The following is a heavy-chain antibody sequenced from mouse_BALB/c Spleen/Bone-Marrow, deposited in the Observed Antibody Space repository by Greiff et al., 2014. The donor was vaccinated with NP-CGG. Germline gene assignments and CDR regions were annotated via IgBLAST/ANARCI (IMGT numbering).Heavy chain of an antibody. Sequence: EVNLVESGGGLVQPGGSLKLSCAASGFDFSRYWMTWVRQAPGKGLEWIGEINPDSSTINYTPSLKDKFIISRDNAKNTLYLQMSKVRSEDTALYYCARNGYYGWIAYWGQGTLVTVSA. CDR2: INPDSSTI. D-gene: IGHD2-3*01. V-gene: IGHV4-1*02. J-gene: IGHJ3*01. CDR3: ARNGYYGWIAY. CDR1: GFDFSRYW.